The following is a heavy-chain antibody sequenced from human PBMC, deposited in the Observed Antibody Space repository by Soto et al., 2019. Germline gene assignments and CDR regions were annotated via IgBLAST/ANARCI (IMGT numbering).Heavy chain of an antibody. CDR1: GFTFSSYW. D-gene: IGHD1-26*01. V-gene: IGHV3-74*01. J-gene: IGHJ3*02. Sequence: QPGGSLRLSCAASGFTFSSYWMHWVRQAPGKGLVWVSRINSDGSSTSYADSVKGRFTISRDNAKNTLYLQMNSLRAEDTAVYYCARDGYSGRYLGVFDIWGQGTTVTVSS. CDR3: ARDGYSGRYLGVFDI. CDR2: INSDGSST.